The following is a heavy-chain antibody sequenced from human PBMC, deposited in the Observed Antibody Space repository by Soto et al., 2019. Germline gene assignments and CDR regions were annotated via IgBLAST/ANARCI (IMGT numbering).Heavy chain of an antibody. D-gene: IGHD1-26*01. CDR1: GGSISSSRSY. V-gene: IGHV4-39*01. Sequence: QLQLQESGPGLVKPSETLSLTCTVSGGSISSSRSYWGWIRQPPGKGLECIGSNYYSGSTYYSPSLKGRATXSXDXXKSQFSLKLSSVTAADTAVYYCARRGLVGATTFDYWGQGTLVTVSS. CDR3: ARRGLVGATTFDY. J-gene: IGHJ4*02. CDR2: NYYSGST.